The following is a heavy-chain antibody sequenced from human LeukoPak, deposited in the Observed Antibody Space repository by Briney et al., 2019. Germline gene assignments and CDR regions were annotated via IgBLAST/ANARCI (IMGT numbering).Heavy chain of an antibody. Sequence: PGGSLRLSCAASGFTFSSYAMTWVRQAPGKGLEWVSSITGSGGSTYYGDSVKGRFTISRDNSKNTLYLQMNSLRAEDTAVYYCAKLSSIVVPRGAFDIWGQGTMVTVSS. D-gene: IGHD3-22*01. J-gene: IGHJ3*02. CDR1: GFTFSSYA. V-gene: IGHV3-23*01. CDR3: AKLSSIVVPRGAFDI. CDR2: ITGSGGST.